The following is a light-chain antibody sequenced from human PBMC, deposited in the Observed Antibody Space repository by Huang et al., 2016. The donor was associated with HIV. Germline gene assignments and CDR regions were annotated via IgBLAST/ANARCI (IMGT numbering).Light chain of an antibody. CDR2: LGS. CDR1: QTLLQSKGYNS. J-gene: IGKJ1*01. V-gene: IGKV2-28*01. Sequence: DIVMTQSPLSLPVTPGEPASISCRSSQTLLQSKGYNSLDWYLQKPGQSPQLLVYLGSNRAPGVPDRFSGSGSGTDFTLKISRVEAEDVGVYYCMQALQTPRTFGQGTKVEIK. CDR3: MQALQTPRT.